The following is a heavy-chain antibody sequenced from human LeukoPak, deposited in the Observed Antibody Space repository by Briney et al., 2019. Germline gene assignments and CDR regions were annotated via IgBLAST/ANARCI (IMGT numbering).Heavy chain of an antibody. V-gene: IGHV4-59*11. Sequence: PSETLSLTCTVSGGSITSHSWTWIRQPPGKGLEWIGYIYYSGSTNYNPSLKSRVTISVDTSKNQFSLKLSSVTAADTAVYYCARADYYDSSGYFDYWGQGTLVTVSS. D-gene: IGHD3-22*01. J-gene: IGHJ4*02. CDR2: IYYSGST. CDR3: ARADYYDSSGYFDY. CDR1: GGSITSHS.